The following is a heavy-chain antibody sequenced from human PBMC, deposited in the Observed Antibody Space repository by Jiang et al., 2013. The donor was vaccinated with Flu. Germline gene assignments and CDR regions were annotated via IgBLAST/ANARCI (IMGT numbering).Heavy chain of an antibody. V-gene: IGHV4-39*01. CDR2: IFYSGST. CDR3: ARGYCSNTSCSYSDY. J-gene: IGHJ4*02. Sequence: GLLKPSETLSLTCTVSGGSISRSTYHVGLDPPRPRGKGLEWIGSIFYSGSTYYNPSLRSRVTISVDTSKNQFSLKLSSLTAADTAVYYCARGYCSNTSCSYSDYWGQGTLVTVTS. D-gene: IGHD2-2*01. CDR1: GGSISRSTYH.